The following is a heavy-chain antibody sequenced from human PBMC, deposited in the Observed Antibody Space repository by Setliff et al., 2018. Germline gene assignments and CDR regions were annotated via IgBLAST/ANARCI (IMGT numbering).Heavy chain of an antibody. Sequence: GSLRLSCAASRFTFSNYAMSWVRQAPGKGLEWVSAISASGRTTYSAASVKGRFTTSRDNSKNSLYLQMNSLRAEDTAVYYCARGPQTSRAPSSLPHFDLWGRGTLVTVSS. CDR2: ISASGRTT. CDR3: ARGPQTSRAPSSLPHFDL. D-gene: IGHD6-13*01. CDR1: RFTFSNYA. V-gene: IGHV3-23*01. J-gene: IGHJ2*01.